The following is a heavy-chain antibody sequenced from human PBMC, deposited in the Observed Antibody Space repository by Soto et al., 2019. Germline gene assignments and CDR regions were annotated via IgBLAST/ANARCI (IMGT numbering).Heavy chain of an antibody. D-gene: IGHD6-19*01. V-gene: IGHV3-23*01. J-gene: IGHJ4*02. Sequence: LRLSCAASGFSFNNYGMTWVRQAPGKGLEWVSHITPNGGSTNYADSVKGRFTISRDNSKDMLFLQMNGLRVEDTAVYYCAKVRAVAGSSLNYWGQGTLVTVSS. CDR1: GFSFNNYG. CDR3: AKVRAVAGSSLNY. CDR2: ITPNGGST.